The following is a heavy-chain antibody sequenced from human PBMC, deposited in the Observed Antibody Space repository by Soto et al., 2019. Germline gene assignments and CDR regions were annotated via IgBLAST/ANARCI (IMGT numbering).Heavy chain of an antibody. V-gene: IGHV3-30-3*01. D-gene: IGHD2-2*01. CDR3: ARSMPLDY. Sequence: PGGSLRLSCAASGFTSGSYAMHWVRQAPGKGLEWVAVISYDGSNKYYADSVKGRFTISRDNSKNTLYLQMNSLRAEDTAVYYCARSMPLDYWGQGTLVTVSS. J-gene: IGHJ4*02. CDR2: ISYDGSNK. CDR1: GFTSGSYA.